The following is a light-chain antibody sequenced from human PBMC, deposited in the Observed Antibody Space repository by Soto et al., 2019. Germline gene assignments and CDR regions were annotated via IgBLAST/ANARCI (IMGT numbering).Light chain of an antibody. J-gene: IGKJ5*01. CDR2: DAS. Sequence: AIQLTQSPSSLSASVGDRVTITCRASQGISSALAWYQQKPGKAPKLLIYDASSLQSGVPSRFSGSGPGTDFTLTISSLQPEDFATYYCQQFNNYPPLITFGQGTRREIK. CDR1: QGISSA. CDR3: QQFNNYPPLIT. V-gene: IGKV1D-13*01.